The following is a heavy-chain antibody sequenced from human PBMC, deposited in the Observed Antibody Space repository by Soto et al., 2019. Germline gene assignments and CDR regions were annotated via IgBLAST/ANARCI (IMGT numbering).Heavy chain of an antibody. CDR3: AKDGFVGYAMDV. J-gene: IGHJ6*02. CDR2: ISYDGSNK. V-gene: IGHV3-30*18. CDR1: GFTFSSYV. D-gene: IGHD1-26*01. Sequence: GGSLRLSCAASGFTFSSYVMHWVRQAPGKGLEWVAVISYDGSNKYYADSVKGRFTVSRDNSKNTLYLQMNSLRAEDTAVYYCAKDGFVGYAMDVWGQGTTVTVSS.